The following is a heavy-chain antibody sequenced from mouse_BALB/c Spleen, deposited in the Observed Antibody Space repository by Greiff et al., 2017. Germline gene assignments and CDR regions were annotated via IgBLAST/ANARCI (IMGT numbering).Heavy chain of an antibody. D-gene: IGHD3-1*01. J-gene: IGHJ4*01. CDR3: ARGGSSGYGYAMDY. V-gene: IGHV5-4*02. CDR2: ISDGGSYT. Sequence: EVKLMESGGGLVKPGGSLKLSCAASGFTFSDYYMYWVRQTPEKRLEWVATISDGGSYTYYPDSVKGRFTISRDNAKNNLYLQMSSLKSEDTAMYYCARGGSSGYGYAMDYWGQGTSVTVSS. CDR1: GFTFSDYY.